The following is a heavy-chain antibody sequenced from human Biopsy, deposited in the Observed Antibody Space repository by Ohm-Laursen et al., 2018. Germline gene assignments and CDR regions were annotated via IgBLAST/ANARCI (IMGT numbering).Heavy chain of an antibody. V-gene: IGHV4-59*01. CDR1: GGSISSDY. CDR3: ARATNSTGWPYYYFYGMDA. J-gene: IGHJ6*02. Sequence: VTLSLTCTVSGGSISSDYWSWIPQPPGKGLEWIGYIYYSGSTNYNPSLKSRVTISVDTSKNQFFLMLNSLTAADTAVYYCARATNSTGWPYYYFYGMDAWGQGTTVTVSS. CDR2: IYYSGST. D-gene: IGHD2/OR15-2a*01.